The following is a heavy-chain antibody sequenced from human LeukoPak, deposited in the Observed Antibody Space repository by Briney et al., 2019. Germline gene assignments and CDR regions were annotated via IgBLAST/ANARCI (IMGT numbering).Heavy chain of an antibody. CDR2: ISTYNGYT. V-gene: IGHV1-18*01. J-gene: IGHJ4*02. D-gene: IGHD5-12*01. CDR1: GFTFTNYG. Sequence: ASMKGSCKASGFTFTNYGISWVRQAPGQGLEWIGWISTYNGYTNYAQKLQGRVTMTTDTSTRTAYMELRSLRSEDTAVYYCALKVGYSGYDRYFDYWGQGTLVTVSS. CDR3: ALKVGYSGYDRYFDY.